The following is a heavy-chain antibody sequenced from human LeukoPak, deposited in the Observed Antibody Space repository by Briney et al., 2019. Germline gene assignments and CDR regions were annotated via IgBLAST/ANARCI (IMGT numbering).Heavy chain of an antibody. CDR3: AKVSSGWLQAEYFQH. Sequence: GGSLRLSCAASGFTVSSNYMSWVRQAPGKGLEWVSAISGSGGSTCYADSVKGRFTISRDNSKNTLYLQMNSLRAEDTAVYYCAKVSSGWLQAEYFQHWGQGTLVTVSS. CDR1: GFTVSSNY. D-gene: IGHD6-19*01. CDR2: ISGSGGST. J-gene: IGHJ1*01. V-gene: IGHV3-23*01.